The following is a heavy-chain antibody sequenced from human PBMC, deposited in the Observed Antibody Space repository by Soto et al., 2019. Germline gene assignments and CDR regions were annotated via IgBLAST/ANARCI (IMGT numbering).Heavy chain of an antibody. CDR2: IKQDGSEK. D-gene: IGHD5-12*01. J-gene: IGHJ4*02. V-gene: IGHV3-7*01. CDR1: GFTFSGSA. Sequence: GGSLRLSCAASGFTFSGSAMSWVRQAPGKGLEWVANIKQDGSEKYYVDSVKGRFTISRDNAKNSLYLQMNSLRAEDTAVYYCARGSYSGYKNWGQGTLVTVSS. CDR3: ARGSYSGYKN.